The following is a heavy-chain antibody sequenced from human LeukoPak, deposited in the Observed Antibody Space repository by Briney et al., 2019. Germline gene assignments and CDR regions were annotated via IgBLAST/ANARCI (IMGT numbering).Heavy chain of an antibody. D-gene: IGHD1-1*01. J-gene: IGHJ3*02. CDR1: GFTFTSYA. V-gene: IGHV3-48*03. Sequence: PGGSLRLSCAASGFTFTSYAMSWVRQAPGKGLEWVSYISSSGSTIYYADSVKGRFTISRDNAKNSLYLQMNSLRAEDTAVYYCAREVPSVWRNDAFDIWGQGTMVTVSS. CDR3: AREVPSVWRNDAFDI. CDR2: ISSSGSTI.